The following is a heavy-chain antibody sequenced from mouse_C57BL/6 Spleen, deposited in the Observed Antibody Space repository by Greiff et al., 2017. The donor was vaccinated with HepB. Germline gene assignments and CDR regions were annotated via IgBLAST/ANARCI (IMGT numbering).Heavy chain of an antibody. CDR1: GYAFSSSW. Sequence: VQLQQSGPELVKPGASVKISCKASGYAFSSSWMNWVKQRPGKGLEWIGRIYPGDGDTNYNGKLKGKATLTADKSSSTAYMQLSSLTSEDSAVYFCASGGNPFAYWGQGTLVTVSA. J-gene: IGHJ3*01. V-gene: IGHV1-82*01. CDR3: ASGGNPFAY. CDR2: IYPGDGDT. D-gene: IGHD2-1*01.